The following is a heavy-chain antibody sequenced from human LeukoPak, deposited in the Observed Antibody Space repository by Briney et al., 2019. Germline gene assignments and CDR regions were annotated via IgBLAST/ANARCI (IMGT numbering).Heavy chain of an antibody. V-gene: IGHV4-61*02. CDR3: AKQWEPYDAFDI. Sequence: SETLSLTCTVSGGSISSGSYYWSWIRQPAGKGLEWIGRIYTSGSTNYNPSLKGRVTISVDTSKNQFSLKLSSVTAADTAVYYCAKQWEPYDAFDIWGQGTMVTVSS. D-gene: IGHD1-26*01. CDR2: IYTSGST. J-gene: IGHJ3*02. CDR1: GGSISSGSYY.